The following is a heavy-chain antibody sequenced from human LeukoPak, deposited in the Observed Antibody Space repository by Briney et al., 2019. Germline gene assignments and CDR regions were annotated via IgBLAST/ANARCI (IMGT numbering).Heavy chain of an antibody. CDR1: GITFSSYL. D-gene: IGHD1-26*01. V-gene: IGHV3-23*01. Sequence: GGSLRLSCEASGITFSSYLMTWVRQGPGKGLEWVADISGSGGPTNYADSVKGRFTISRDNSKNTLFLQMNSLRDGDTAIYYCARARRIVGVGYFDCWGQGTLVTVSS. CDR2: ISGSGGPT. CDR3: ARARRIVGVGYFDC. J-gene: IGHJ4*02.